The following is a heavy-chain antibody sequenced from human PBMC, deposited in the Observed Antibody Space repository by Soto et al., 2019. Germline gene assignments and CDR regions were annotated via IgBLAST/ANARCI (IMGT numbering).Heavy chain of an antibody. Sequence: QVQLVQSGVEVKKPGSSVKVSCKASGGSFSSYTISWVRQAPGLGLEWMGRIIPILGITTYAQKFQGRVTITADKSTSTAYVELSSLRSEDTAVYYCARDYGDKTYYYYGMHVWGQGTTVTVSS. D-gene: IGHD4-17*01. V-gene: IGHV1-69*08. CDR1: GGSFSSYT. J-gene: IGHJ6*02. CDR2: IIPILGIT. CDR3: ARDYGDKTYYYYGMHV.